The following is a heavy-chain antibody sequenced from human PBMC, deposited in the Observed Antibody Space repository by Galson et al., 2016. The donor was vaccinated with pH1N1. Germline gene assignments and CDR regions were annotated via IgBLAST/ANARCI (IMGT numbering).Heavy chain of an antibody. Sequence: PALVTPTQTLTLTCNFSGFSVSSSGMGVGWTRQPPGKGLEWLAVIYWDDDKRYSPSLKSRLTITKDTSKNQVVLKMTNMDPADTATYYCAHREVMITNAFDFWGQGTMVTVSS. CDR3: AHREVMITNAFDF. CDR1: GFSVSSSGMG. CDR2: IYWDDDK. V-gene: IGHV2-5*02. D-gene: IGHD3-16*01. J-gene: IGHJ3*01.